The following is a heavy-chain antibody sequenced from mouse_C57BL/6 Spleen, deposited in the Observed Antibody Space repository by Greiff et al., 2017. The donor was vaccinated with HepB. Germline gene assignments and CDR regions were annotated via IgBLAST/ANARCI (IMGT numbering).Heavy chain of an antibody. CDR1: GYTFTSYG. D-gene: IGHD2-3*01. CDR3: ARRGDYDGYFDY. V-gene: IGHV1-81*01. CDR2: IYPRSGNT. Sequence: VQGVESGAELARPGASVKLSCKASGYTFTSYGISWVKQRTGQGLEWIGEIYPRSGNTYYNEKFKGKATLTADKSSSTAYMELRSLTSEDSAVYFCARRGDYDGYFDYWGQGTTLTVSS. J-gene: IGHJ2*01.